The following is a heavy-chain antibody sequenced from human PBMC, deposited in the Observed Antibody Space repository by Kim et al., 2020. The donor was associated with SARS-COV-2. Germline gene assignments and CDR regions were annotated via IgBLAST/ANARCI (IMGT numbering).Heavy chain of an antibody. V-gene: IGHV3-33*01. CDR2: IWYDGSNK. CDR1: GFTFSSYG. D-gene: IGHD2-15*01. CDR3: ARRYCSGGSCYHYYGMDV. J-gene: IGHJ6*02. Sequence: GGSLRLSCAASGFTFSSYGMHWVRQAPGKGLEWVAVIWYDGSNKYYADSVKGRFTISRDNSKNTLYLQMNSLRAEDTAVYYCARRYCSGGSCYHYYGMDVWGQGTTVTVSS.